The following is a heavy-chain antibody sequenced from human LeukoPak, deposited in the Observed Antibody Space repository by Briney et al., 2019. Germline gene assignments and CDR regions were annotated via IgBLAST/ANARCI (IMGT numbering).Heavy chain of an antibody. J-gene: IGHJ4*02. CDR3: AKDHSLVEYYFDY. D-gene: IGHD3-16*01. Sequence: GGSLRLSCAASGFTFSSYAMSWVRQAPGKGLEWVSAISGSGGSTYYADPVKGRFTISRDNSKNTLYLQMNSLRAEDTAVYYCAKDHSLVEYYFDYWGQGTLVTVSS. CDR2: ISGSGGST. CDR1: GFTFSSYA. V-gene: IGHV3-23*01.